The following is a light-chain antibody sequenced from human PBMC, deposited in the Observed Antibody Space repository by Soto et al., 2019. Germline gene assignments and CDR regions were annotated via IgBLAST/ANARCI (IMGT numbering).Light chain of an antibody. J-gene: IGLJ1*01. Sequence: QSVLTQPPSVSGAPGERVTISCTGSSSNIWAGYEVHWYQQLPGTSPKLLIYEDTDRPSGVPDRFSGSKSGTSASLAITGLLAEDEADYYCQSYDNSLSGSYVFGTGTKLTVL. V-gene: IGLV1-40*01. CDR1: SSNIWAGYE. CDR3: QSYDNSLSGSYV. CDR2: EDT.